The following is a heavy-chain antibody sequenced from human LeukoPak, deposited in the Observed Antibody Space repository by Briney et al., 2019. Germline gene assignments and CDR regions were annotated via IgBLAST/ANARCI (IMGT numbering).Heavy chain of an antibody. CDR2: IYYSGST. Sequence: SETLSLTCTVSGGSISNRNYFWGWIRQPPGKGLEWIGSIYYSGSTYYNPSLKSRVTISVDTSKNQFSLKLSSVTAADTAVYYCARDSAPNLPAYFDYWGQGTLVTVSS. D-gene: IGHD3-10*01. CDR1: GGSISNRNYF. V-gene: IGHV4-39*07. J-gene: IGHJ4*02. CDR3: ARDSAPNLPAYFDY.